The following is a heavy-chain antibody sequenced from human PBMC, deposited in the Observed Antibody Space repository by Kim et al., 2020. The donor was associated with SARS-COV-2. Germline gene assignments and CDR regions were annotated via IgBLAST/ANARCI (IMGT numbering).Heavy chain of an antibody. D-gene: IGHD6-13*01. J-gene: IGHJ6*02. CDR2: IIPIFGTA. CDR1: GGTFSSYA. Sequence: SVKVSCKASGGTFSSYAISWVRQAPGQGLEWMGGIIPIFGTANYAQKFQGRVTITADESTSTAYMELSSLRSEDTAVYYCARERRVAAAGPYYGMDVWGQGTTVTVSS. CDR3: ARERRVAAAGPYYGMDV. V-gene: IGHV1-69*13.